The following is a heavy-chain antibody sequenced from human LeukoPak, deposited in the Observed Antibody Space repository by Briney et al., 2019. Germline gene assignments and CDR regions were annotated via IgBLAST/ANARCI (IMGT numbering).Heavy chain of an antibody. CDR3: ARHRDSRYCSGGSCYNWFDP. CDR2: SYYSGST. CDR1: GGSLSSSSYY. V-gene: IGHV4-39*01. Sequence: SETLSLTCTVSGGSLSSSSYYWGWIRQPPGKGLEWIGTSYYSGSTYYNPSLKSRVTIYVDTSRNQFSLKLSSVTAADTAVYYCARHRDSRYCSGGSCYNWFDPWGQGTLVTVSS. J-gene: IGHJ5*02. D-gene: IGHD2-15*01.